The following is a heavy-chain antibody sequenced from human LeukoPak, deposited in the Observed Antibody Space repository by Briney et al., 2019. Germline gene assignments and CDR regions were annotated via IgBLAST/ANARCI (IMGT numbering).Heavy chain of an antibody. Sequence: GGSLRLSCAASGCTFSNYGMHWGRQAPGKGLERVAGIWYDGGYKYYADSVKGRFTISRDNSKNTLFLQMDSLRAEDTAVYYCARNYYDSSGYQESTFNYWGQGTLVTVSS. CDR3: ARNYYDSSGYQESTFNY. V-gene: IGHV3-33*01. CDR2: IWYDGGYK. J-gene: IGHJ4*02. CDR1: GCTFSNYG. D-gene: IGHD3-22*01.